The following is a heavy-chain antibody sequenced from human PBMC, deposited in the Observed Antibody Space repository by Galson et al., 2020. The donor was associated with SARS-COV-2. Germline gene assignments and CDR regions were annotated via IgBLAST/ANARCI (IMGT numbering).Heavy chain of an antibody. CDR1: GFTFSSYW. CDR2: IKQDGSEK. J-gene: IGHJ6*02. CDR3: ARDGYDSSGVYYYYGMDV. D-gene: IGHD3-22*01. V-gene: IGHV3-7*01. Sequence: GESLKISCAASGFTFSSYWMSWVRQAPGKGLEWVANIKQDGSEKYYVDSVKGRFTISRDNAKNSLYLQMNSLRAEDTAVYYCARDGYDSSGVYYYYGMDVWGQGTTVTVSS.